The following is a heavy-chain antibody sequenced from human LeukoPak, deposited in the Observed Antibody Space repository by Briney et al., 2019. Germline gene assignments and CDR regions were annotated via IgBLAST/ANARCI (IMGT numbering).Heavy chain of an antibody. CDR1: GGSITSGAYY. CDR3: ARGLSSSWYSY. D-gene: IGHD6-13*01. V-gene: IGHV4-31*03. CDR2: IYYSENT. J-gene: IGHJ4*02. Sequence: SQTLSLTCTVSGGSITSGAYYWNWIRHFPGEDLEWIGYIYYSENTYYNPSLKSRVTISVDTSKNQFSLKLSSVTAADTAVYYCARGLSSSWYSYWGQGTLVTVSS.